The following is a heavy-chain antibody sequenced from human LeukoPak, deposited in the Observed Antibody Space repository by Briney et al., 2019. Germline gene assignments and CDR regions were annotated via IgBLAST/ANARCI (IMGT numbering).Heavy chain of an antibody. V-gene: IGHV1-24*01. D-gene: IGHD5-18*01. CDR3: ARSLGYSYGYGY. Sequence: ASVKVSCKVSGYTLTELSMHWVRQAPGKGLEWMGGFDPEDGETIYAQKFQGRVTMTEDTSTDTAYMELSSLRSEDTAVYYCARSLGYSYGYGYWGQGTLVTVSS. J-gene: IGHJ4*02. CDR2: FDPEDGET. CDR1: GYTLTELS.